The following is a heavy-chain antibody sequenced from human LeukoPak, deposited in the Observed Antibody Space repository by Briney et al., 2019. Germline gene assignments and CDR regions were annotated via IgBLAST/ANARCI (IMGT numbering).Heavy chain of an antibody. CDR2: ISSSSSYI. CDR3: VKVTVAGFVDY. CDR1: GFTFSSYG. Sequence: NPGGSLRLSCAASGFTFSSYGMNWVRQAPGKGLEWVSSISSSSSYIYYADSVKGRFTISRDNAKNSLYLQMNSLGAEDTALYYCVKVTVAGFVDYWGQGTLVTVSS. D-gene: IGHD2-15*01. J-gene: IGHJ4*02. V-gene: IGHV3-21*04.